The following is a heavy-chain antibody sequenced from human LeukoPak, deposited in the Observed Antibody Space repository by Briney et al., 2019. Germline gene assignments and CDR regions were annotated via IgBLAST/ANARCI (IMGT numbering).Heavy chain of an antibody. CDR3: ARPLASGPDF. Sequence: PWGSLTLSCAASGFTFSSYWMHWVRQAPGKGLVWVSRIDIDGSSTRYADSEKGRFTISRDNAKNTLYLQMNGLRAEDTAVYYCARPLASGPDFWGQGTLVPVLS. CDR2: IDIDGSST. V-gene: IGHV3-74*01. D-gene: IGHD3-3*02. J-gene: IGHJ4*02. CDR1: GFTFSSYW.